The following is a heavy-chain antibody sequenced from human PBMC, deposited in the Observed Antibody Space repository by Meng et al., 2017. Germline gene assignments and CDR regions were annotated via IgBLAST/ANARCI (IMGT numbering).Heavy chain of an antibody. CDR3: ARGRYFDWLSYRYYFDY. CDR1: GGSFSGYY. D-gene: IGHD3-9*01. CDR2: INHSGST. J-gene: IGHJ4*02. V-gene: IGHV4-34*01. Sequence: QVALQQVVPGLLKPSETLSLTCAVYGGSFSGYYWSWIRQPPGKGLEWIGEINHSGSTNYNPSLKSRVTISVDTSKNQFSLKLSSVTAADTAVYYCARGRYFDWLSYRYYFDYWGQGTLVTVSS.